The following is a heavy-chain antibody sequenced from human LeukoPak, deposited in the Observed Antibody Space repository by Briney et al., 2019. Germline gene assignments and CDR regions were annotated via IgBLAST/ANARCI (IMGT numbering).Heavy chain of an antibody. D-gene: IGHD5-12*01. V-gene: IGHV3-23*01. CDR2: ISGGADGT. J-gene: IGHJ1*01. CDR1: GFTFSSYG. Sequence: GGSLRLSCAASGFTFSSYGMHWVRQAPGEGLEWVSVISGGADGTYYADSVKGRFTISRDNFKNTLYLQMNSLRAEDTAIYYCTKISPLRIEYFHHWGQGTVVTVSS. CDR3: TKISPLRIEYFHH.